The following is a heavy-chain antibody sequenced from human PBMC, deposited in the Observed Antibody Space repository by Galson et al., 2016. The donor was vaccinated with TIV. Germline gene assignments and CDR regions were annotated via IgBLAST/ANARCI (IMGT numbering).Heavy chain of an antibody. CDR2: INHFRSS. CDR1: GGSVSGYY. J-gene: IGHJ6*03. V-gene: IGHV4-34*01. Sequence: SETLSLTCGVYGGSVSGYYWGWFRQPPGKGLEWIGEINHFRSSNYNPSLKSRLTISIDTPKKQFSLSLRSVTAADTAVYYCARVQWGSSLVPYYYYLDVWGKGTTVIVSS. CDR3: ARVQWGSSLVPYYYYLDV. D-gene: IGHD3-16*01.